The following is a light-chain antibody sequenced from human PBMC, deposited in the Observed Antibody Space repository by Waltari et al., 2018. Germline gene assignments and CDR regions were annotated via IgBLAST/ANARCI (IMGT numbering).Light chain of an antibody. J-gene: IGLJ2*01. V-gene: IGLV3-19*01. CDR3: NSRDSSGNHLGVV. CDR2: GEN. Sequence: SSELTQDPAVSVALGQTVRITCQGDSLRSYYASWYQQKPGQAPVLVIYGENNRPSRIPDRFSGSSSGNTASLTITGAQAEDEADYYCNSRDSSGNHLGVVFGGGTKLTVL. CDR1: SLRSYY.